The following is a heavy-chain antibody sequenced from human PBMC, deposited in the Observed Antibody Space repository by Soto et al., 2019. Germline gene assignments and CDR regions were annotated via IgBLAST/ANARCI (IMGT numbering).Heavy chain of an antibody. CDR2: ISSSSSYI. V-gene: IGHV3-21*01. J-gene: IGHJ5*02. CDR3: ARGGYSSSSQWWFDP. CDR1: GFTFGSYS. Sequence: EVQLVESGGGLVKPGGSLGLSCAASGFTFGSYSMNWVRQAPGKGLEWVSSISSSSSYIYNEDSVKGRFTISGDNAKNSLYLQMNSLRAEDTAVYYCARGGYSSSSQWWFDPWGQGTLVTVSS. D-gene: IGHD6-6*01.